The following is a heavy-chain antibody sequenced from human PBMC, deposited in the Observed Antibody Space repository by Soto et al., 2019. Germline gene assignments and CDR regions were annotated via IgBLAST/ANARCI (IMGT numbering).Heavy chain of an antibody. J-gene: IGHJ3*02. V-gene: IGHV1-2*02. D-gene: IGHD3-3*01. CDR2: INPATGDA. CDR3: ARGGGVGVAGSAAFDM. CDR1: GYPVTAYY. Sequence: QLHLVQSGAVVKKPGASVTVSCSASGYPVTAYYMHWVRQAPGRGLEWMGGINPATGDAKYTQTFPGRVTKTRDTSTSTVFMELSGLTSGDTAVFYCARGGGVGVAGSAAFDMWGQGTLVTVSS.